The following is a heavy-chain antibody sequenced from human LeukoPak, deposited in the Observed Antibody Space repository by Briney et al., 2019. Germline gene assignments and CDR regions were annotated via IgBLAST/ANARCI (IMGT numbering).Heavy chain of an antibody. CDR1: GGSVSSINYY. D-gene: IGHD6-19*01. Sequence: SETLSLTCTVSGGSVSSINYYWNWIRQPPGKGLEWIGYVFHSGSTNYNPSLKSRVTISVDTSRNQFSLRLSSVTAADTAVYYCARDVQRWLDLQYYYHGMDVWGQGTTVTVS. CDR3: ARDVQRWLDLQYYYHGMDV. V-gene: IGHV4-61*01. CDR2: VFHSGST. J-gene: IGHJ6*02.